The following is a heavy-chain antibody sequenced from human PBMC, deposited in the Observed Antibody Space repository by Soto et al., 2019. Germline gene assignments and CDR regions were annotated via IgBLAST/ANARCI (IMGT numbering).Heavy chain of an antibody. Sequence: GQSLTISCSYSGSAFSTSWIYWVRQMPGKGLEWIGIVYPADSAIRYSPSVEGQISISADTSTNTAYLQWSSLLASDSVMYYCARRKNTVGSPFDFWGQGTLVTVAS. CDR3: ARRKNTVGSPFDF. J-gene: IGHJ4*02. D-gene: IGHD3-10*01. CDR2: VYPADSAI. CDR1: GSAFSTSW. V-gene: IGHV5-51*01.